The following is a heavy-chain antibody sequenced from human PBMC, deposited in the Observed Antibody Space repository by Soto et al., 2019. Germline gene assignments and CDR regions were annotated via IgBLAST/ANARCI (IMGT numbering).Heavy chain of an antibody. J-gene: IGHJ4*02. CDR3: ARVSSHPARRLFDY. V-gene: IGHV6-1*01. Sequence: PSQTLSLTCAISGDSVSSNSAAWNWIRQSPSRGLEWLGRTYYRSKWYNDYAVSVKSRITINPDTSKKQISLQLNSMTPEDTAVYYCARVSSHPARRLFDYWGQGTLVTVSS. CDR2: TYYRSKWYN. D-gene: IGHD2-2*01. CDR1: GDSVSSNSAA.